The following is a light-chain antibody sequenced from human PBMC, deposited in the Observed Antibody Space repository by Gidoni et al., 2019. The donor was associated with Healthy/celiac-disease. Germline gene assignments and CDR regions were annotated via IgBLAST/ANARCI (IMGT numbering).Light chain of an antibody. J-gene: IGLJ2*01. V-gene: IGLV2-8*01. CDR3: SSYAGSNNVV. Sequence: QSALPQPPPASGSPGQSVTISCPGSSSDVGGYNYVSWYQQQPGKAPKLMISEVSKRPSGVPDRFSGSKSGNTASLTVSGLQAEDEADYYCSSYAGSNNVVFGGGTKLTVL. CDR2: EVS. CDR1: SSDVGGYNY.